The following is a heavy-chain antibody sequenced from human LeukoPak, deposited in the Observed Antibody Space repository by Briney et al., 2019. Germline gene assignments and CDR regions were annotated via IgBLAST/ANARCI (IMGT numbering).Heavy chain of an antibody. D-gene: IGHD1-26*01. CDR1: SGSFFTSY. CDR2: INHSGST. V-gene: IGHV4-34*01. CDR3: ASGTAICYWLRGLVGGNTLYP. J-gene: IGHJ5*02. Sequence: PSETLLKISADCSGSFFTSYWISCLQPPGKGLEWIGEINHSGSTNYNPSLKSRVTISVDTSKNQFSLKLRSVTASHTDGCYCASGTAICYWLRGLVGGNTLYPWGQGTLVTVSS.